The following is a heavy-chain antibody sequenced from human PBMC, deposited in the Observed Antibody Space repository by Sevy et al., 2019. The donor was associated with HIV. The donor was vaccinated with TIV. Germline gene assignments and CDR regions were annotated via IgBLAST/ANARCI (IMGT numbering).Heavy chain of an antibody. J-gene: IGHJ5*02. V-gene: IGHV3-13*01. Sequence: GGSLRLSCAGYGFSFSGSDMHWVRQPTGKGLEWISSIGTLGDIFYAVSVKGRFTISRDNAKSSLYLEMSSLRAGDTALYYCVRGLQTHCDRTACPLDHWGQGTLVTVSS. CDR2: IGTLGDI. D-gene: IGHD2-21*01. CDR3: VRGLQTHCDRTACPLDH. CDR1: GFSFSGSD.